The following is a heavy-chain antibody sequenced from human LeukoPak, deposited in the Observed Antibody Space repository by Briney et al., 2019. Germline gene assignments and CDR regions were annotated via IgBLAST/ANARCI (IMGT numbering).Heavy chain of an antibody. CDR3: ARGITMVRGPFVVGAFDI. Sequence: PGGSLRLSRAASGFTFSSYAMHWVRQAPGKGLEWVAVISYDGSNKYYADSVKGRFTISRDNSKNTLYLQMNSLRAEDTAVYYCARGITMVRGPFVVGAFDIWGQGTMVTVSS. CDR1: GFTFSSYA. J-gene: IGHJ3*02. D-gene: IGHD3-10*01. V-gene: IGHV3-30*04. CDR2: ISYDGSNK.